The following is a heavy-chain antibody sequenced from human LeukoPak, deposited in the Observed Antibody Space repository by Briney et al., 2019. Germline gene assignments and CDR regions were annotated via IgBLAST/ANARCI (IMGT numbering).Heavy chain of an antibody. CDR3: ARSVVRGVIHY. CDR1: GYTFTGYY. V-gene: IGHV1-2*02. D-gene: IGHD3-10*01. Sequence: GASVKVSCKASGYTFTGYYMPWVRQAPGQGLEWMGWINPNSGGTNYAQKFQGRVTMTRDTSISTAYMELSRLRSDNTAVYYCARSVVRGVIHYWGQGTLVTVSS. CDR2: INPNSGGT. J-gene: IGHJ4*02.